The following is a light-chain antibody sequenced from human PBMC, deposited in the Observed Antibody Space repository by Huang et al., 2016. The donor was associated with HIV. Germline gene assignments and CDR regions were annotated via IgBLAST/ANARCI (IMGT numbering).Light chain of an antibody. CDR2: KAA. CDR1: QTITWL. V-gene: IGKV1-5*03. J-gene: IGKJ1*01. CDR3: QQYNAYPWT. Sequence: DIQMTQSPSTLSASIGDRVTITCRASQTITWLVAWYQQKPGKAPKVLIYKAASLESGVPARFSGSGSGTEFTLTISSLQPDDFATYYCQQYNAYPWTFGQGTKVEI.